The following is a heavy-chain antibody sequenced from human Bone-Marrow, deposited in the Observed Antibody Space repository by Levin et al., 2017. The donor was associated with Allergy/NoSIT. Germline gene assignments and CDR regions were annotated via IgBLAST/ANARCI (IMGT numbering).Heavy chain of an antibody. D-gene: IGHD6-19*01. Sequence: SQTLSLTCTVSGGSISSYYWSWIRQPPGKGLEWIGYIYYSGSTNYNPSLKSRVTISVDTSKNQFSLKLSSVTAADTAVYYCARVYSSGWYESYFQHWGQGTLVTVSS. CDR2: IYYSGST. CDR3: ARVYSSGWYESYFQH. J-gene: IGHJ1*01. V-gene: IGHV4-59*01. CDR1: GGSISSYY.